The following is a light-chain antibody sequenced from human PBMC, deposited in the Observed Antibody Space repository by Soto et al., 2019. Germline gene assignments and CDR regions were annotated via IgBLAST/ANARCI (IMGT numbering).Light chain of an antibody. Sequence: QMTQFPSSLSASVGDRVTITCRASQAIGNYLAWYQQKPGKVPKLLIYAASTLQSGVPSRFSGSRSGTDFTLTVSSLQPEDVATYYCQKYNGVPLTFGPGTKVDIK. J-gene: IGKJ3*01. CDR2: AAS. V-gene: IGKV1-27*01. CDR1: QAIGNY. CDR3: QKYNGVPLT.